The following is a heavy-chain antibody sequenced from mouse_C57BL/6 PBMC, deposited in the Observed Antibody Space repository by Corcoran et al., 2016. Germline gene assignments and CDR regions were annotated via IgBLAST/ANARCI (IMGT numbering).Heavy chain of an antibody. Sequence: EVQLQQSGPELVKPGASVKISCKASGYTFTDYYMNWVKQSHGKSLEWIGDINPNNGGTSYNQKFKGKATLTVDKSSSTAYMELRSLTSEDSAVYYCARYYYDYDGGPWFAYWGQGTLVTVSA. CDR1: GYTFTDYY. V-gene: IGHV1-26*01. J-gene: IGHJ3*01. CDR2: INPNNGGT. CDR3: ARYYYDYDGGPWFAY. D-gene: IGHD2-4*01.